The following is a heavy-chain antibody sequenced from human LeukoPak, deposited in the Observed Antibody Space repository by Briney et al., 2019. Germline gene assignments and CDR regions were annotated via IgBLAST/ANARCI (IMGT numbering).Heavy chain of an antibody. CDR3: ARARDTAHGYPVGAFDI. Sequence: PGGSLRLSCAASGFTFSSYSMNWVRQAPGKGLEWVSSISSSSSYIYYADSVKGRFTISRDNAKNSLYLQMNSLRAEDTAVYYCARARDTAHGYPVGAFDIWGQGTMVTVSS. V-gene: IGHV3-21*01. D-gene: IGHD5-18*01. CDR1: GFTFSSYS. CDR2: ISSSSSYI. J-gene: IGHJ3*02.